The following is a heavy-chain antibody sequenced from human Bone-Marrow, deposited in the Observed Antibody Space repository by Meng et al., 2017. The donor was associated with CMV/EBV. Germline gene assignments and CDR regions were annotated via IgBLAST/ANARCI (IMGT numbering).Heavy chain of an antibody. CDR2: ISWDGGST. CDR3: AKGRYYHGMDV. V-gene: IGHV3-43*01. Sequence: GGSLRLSCAASGFTFDDYTMHWVRQAPGKGLEWVSLISWDGGSTYYADSVKGRFTISRDNSKNSLYLQMNSLRTADTALYYCAKGRYYHGMDVWGQGTTVTVSS. CDR1: GFTFDDYT. J-gene: IGHJ6*02.